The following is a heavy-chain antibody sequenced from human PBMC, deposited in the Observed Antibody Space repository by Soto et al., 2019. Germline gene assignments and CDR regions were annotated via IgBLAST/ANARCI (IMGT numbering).Heavy chain of an antibody. V-gene: IGHV3-30-3*01. CDR1: GFTFSSYA. D-gene: IGHD3-22*01. J-gene: IGHJ4*02. Sequence: LRLSCAASGFTFSSYAMHWVRQAPGKGLEWVAVISYDGSNKYYADSVKGRFTISRDNSKNTLYLQMNSLRAEDTAVYYCASPPYDSSGYIPFDYWGQGTLVTVSS. CDR2: ISYDGSNK. CDR3: ASPPYDSSGYIPFDY.